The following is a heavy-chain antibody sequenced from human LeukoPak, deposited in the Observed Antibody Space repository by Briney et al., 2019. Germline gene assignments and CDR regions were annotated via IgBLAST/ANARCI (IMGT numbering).Heavy chain of an antibody. CDR2: IYSGGST. CDR3: ARDSLITGTQEA. J-gene: IGHJ3*01. CDR1: GFTVSSNY. D-gene: IGHD1-7*01. V-gene: IGHV3-66*01. Sequence: GGPLRLSCAASGFTVSSNYMSGGRQPPGEGLEWGSVIYSGGSTYYTDSVNGRFTISRDNAENSLYLQMTGLRAEDTAVYYCARDSLITGTQEAWGQGTMVTVSS.